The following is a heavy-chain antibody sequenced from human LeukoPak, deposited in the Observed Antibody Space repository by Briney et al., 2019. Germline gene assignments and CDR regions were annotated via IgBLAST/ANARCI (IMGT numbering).Heavy chain of an antibody. CDR3: ARDKDTSGPTFDS. CDR1: GFTFSTYR. Sequence: PGGSLRLSCAASGFTFSTYRMNWVRQAPGKGLECVSSISSSSSYMYYADSVKGRFTISRDNAKNSLYLQMNSLRAEDTAVYYCARDKDTSGPTFDSWGQGTLLTVSS. J-gene: IGHJ4*02. D-gene: IGHD6-19*01. CDR2: ISSSSSYM. V-gene: IGHV3-21*04.